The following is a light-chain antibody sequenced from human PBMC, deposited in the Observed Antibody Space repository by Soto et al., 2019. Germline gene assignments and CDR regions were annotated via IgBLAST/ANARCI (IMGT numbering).Light chain of an antibody. CDR2: EVS. CDR3: SSYTTTSTLV. V-gene: IGLV2-14*01. Sequence: QSVLTQPASVSGSPGQSITISCTGTSSDVGGYNYVSWYQQHPGKAPKLMIYEVSNRPSEVSNRFSGSKSGNTASLTISGLQAEDEADYYCSSYTTTSTLVFGSGTKAPS. J-gene: IGLJ1*01. CDR1: SSDVGGYNY.